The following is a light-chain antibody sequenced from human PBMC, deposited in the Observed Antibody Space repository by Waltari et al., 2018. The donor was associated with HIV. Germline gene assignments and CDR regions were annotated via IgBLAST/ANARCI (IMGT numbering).Light chain of an antibody. CDR2: DVS. CDR3: SSYTTGSTLV. J-gene: IGLJ3*02. V-gene: IGLV2-14*01. Sequence: QSALTQPASVSGSPGQSITIPCTGTSSDVGGYDYVSWYQQDPGKAPKVIIYDVSKRPSGVSNRFSGSKSGNTASLTISGLQAEDEADYYCSSYTTGSTLVFGGGTTVTVL. CDR1: SSDVGGYDY.